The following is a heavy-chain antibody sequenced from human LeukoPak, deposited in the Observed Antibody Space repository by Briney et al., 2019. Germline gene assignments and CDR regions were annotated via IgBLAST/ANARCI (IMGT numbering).Heavy chain of an antibody. CDR1: GFTFSSYT. Sequence: GGSLRLSCAASGFTFSSYTMSWVRQAAGKGLEWVSTITTSDGNTYYADSVKGRFTVSRDNSKNTLFLQMNSLRAEDTAVYYCAKDGGLWVSAHWGDSWGRGTLVTVSS. V-gene: IGHV3-23*01. CDR2: ITTSDGNT. D-gene: IGHD7-27*01. J-gene: IGHJ4*02. CDR3: AKDGGLWVSAHWGDS.